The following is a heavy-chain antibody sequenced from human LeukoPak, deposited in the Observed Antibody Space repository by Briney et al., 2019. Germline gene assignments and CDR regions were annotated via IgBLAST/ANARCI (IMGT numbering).Heavy chain of an antibody. V-gene: IGHV3-9*01. Sequence: GRSLRLSCAASGFTFDDYAMHWVRQAPGKGLEWVSGISWNSGSIGYADSVKGRFTISRDNAKNSLYLQMNSLRAEDTALYYCAKDKGPVRGVSYYYYYGMDVWGQGTTVTVSS. CDR1: GFTFDDYA. D-gene: IGHD3-10*01. CDR3: AKDKGPVRGVSYYYYYGMDV. CDR2: ISWNSGSI. J-gene: IGHJ6*02.